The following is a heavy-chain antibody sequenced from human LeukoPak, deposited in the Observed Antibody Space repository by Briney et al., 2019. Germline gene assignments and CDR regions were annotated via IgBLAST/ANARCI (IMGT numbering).Heavy chain of an antibody. CDR3: AGGESDPTTFDY. D-gene: IGHD3-16*01. Sequence: IGEINHSGSTNYNPSLKSRVTISVDTSKNQFSLQLNSVTPEDTAVYYCAGGESDPTTFDYWGQGTLVTVSS. J-gene: IGHJ4*02. V-gene: IGHV4-34*01. CDR2: INHSGST.